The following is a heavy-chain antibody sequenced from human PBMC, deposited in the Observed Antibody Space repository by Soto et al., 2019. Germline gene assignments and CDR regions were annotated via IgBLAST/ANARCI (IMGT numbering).Heavy chain of an antibody. Sequence: SETLSLTCTVSSGSINSGGYFWSWIRQHPGTGLEWIGYIHHNGNAYYNPSLRSRLTISVDRSKNQFSLKLSSVTAADTAVYYCARSQTTVTSYDHWGQGTLVTVS. CDR1: SGSINSGGYF. CDR2: IHHNGNA. J-gene: IGHJ4*02. D-gene: IGHD4-17*01. CDR3: ARSQTTVTSYDH. V-gene: IGHV4-31*03.